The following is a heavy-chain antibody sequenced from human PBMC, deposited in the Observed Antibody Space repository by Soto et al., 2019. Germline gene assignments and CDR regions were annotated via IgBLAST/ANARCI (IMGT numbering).Heavy chain of an antibody. CDR2: IFSDDEK. V-gene: IGHV2-26*01. CDR1: GFSLSNANVG. Sequence: SGPTLVNPTETLTLTCTVSGFSLSNANVGVTWIRQPPGKALEWLAHIFSDDEKSSKPSLKRKVTISKDTSESQVFLTMTIMDPVDTASYFCARIYRPVLGVYYFDFWGQGALVTVSS. CDR3: ARIYRPVLGVYYFDF. J-gene: IGHJ4*02. D-gene: IGHD2-8*02.